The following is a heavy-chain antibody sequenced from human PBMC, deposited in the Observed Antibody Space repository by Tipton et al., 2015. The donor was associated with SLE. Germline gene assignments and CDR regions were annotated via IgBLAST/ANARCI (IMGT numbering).Heavy chain of an antibody. CDR3: ARDRVFAFDL. CDR1: GFPFSTHD. J-gene: IGHJ3*01. CDR2: IQYDASNK. Sequence: SLRLSCAASGFPFSTHDMHWVRQAPGKGLQWVAFIQYDASNKYYVDSVKGRFTISRDNAKNSLYLQMNSLRVKDTAVYYCARDRVFAFDLWGQGTMVTVSS. D-gene: IGHD3-10*01. V-gene: IGHV3-33*05.